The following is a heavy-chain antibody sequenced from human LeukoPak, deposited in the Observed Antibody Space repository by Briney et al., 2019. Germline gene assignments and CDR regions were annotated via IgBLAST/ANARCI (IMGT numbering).Heavy chain of an antibody. J-gene: IGHJ6*03. V-gene: IGHV1-69*05. CDR3: AVDIVVVPAANTYYYMDV. Sequence: GSSVKVSCKASGGTFSSYAISWVRQAPGQGLEWMGGIIPIFGTANYAQKFQGRVTITTDESTSTAYMELSSLRSEDTAVYYCAVDIVVVPAANTYYYMDVWGKGTTVTVSS. CDR2: IIPIFGTA. D-gene: IGHD2-2*01. CDR1: GGTFSSYA.